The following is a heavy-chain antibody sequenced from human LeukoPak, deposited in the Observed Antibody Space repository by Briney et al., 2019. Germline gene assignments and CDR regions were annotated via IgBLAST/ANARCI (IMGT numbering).Heavy chain of an antibody. CDR1: GYTFTGYY. CDR3: AKTIADGRFDP. CDR2: INPNSGGT. D-gene: IGHD6-13*01. Sequence: GASVKVSCKASGYTFTGYYMHWVRQAPGQGLEWMGRINPNSGGTNYAQKFQGRVTMTRDTSIGTAYMELSRLRSDDTAVYYCAKTIADGRFDPWGQGTLVTVSS. J-gene: IGHJ5*02. V-gene: IGHV1-2*06.